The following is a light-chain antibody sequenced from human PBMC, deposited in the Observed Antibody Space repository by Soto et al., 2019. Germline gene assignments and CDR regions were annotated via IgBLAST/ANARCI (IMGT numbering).Light chain of an antibody. CDR2: DAS. CDR1: QTVSGRY. J-gene: IGKJ1*01. CDR3: QHYGSSPWT. Sequence: EIVLTQSAGTLSLSPGERATLSCRANQTVSGRYLAWFQQKPGQTPRLLIYDASTRAAGVPDRFSGSGSGTDFSLTINRLEPEDFAVYYCQHYGSSPWTFGQGTKVEIK. V-gene: IGKV3-20*01.